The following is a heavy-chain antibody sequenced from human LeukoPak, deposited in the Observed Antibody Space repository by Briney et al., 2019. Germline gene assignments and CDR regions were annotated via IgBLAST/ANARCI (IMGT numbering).Heavy chain of an antibody. Sequence: ASVKVSCKASGGTFSSYAISWVRQAPGQGLEWMGRIIPILGIANYAQKFQGRVTITADKSTSTAYMELSSLRSEDTAVYYCARAYPGGYSNYYYYYMDVWGKGTTVTVSS. CDR2: IIPILGIA. CDR3: ARAYPGGYSNYYYYYMDV. J-gene: IGHJ6*03. D-gene: IGHD4-11*01. CDR1: GGTFSSYA. V-gene: IGHV1-69*04.